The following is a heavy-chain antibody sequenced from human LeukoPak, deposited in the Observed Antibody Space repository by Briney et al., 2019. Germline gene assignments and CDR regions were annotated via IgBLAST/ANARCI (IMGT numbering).Heavy chain of an antibody. CDR3: AKGSIRGNGDY. J-gene: IGHJ4*02. D-gene: IGHD3-10*01. Sequence: GGSLRLSCAASGFTFSSYAMSWVRQAPGKGLEWVSAISGSGGSTYYAVSVKGRFTISRDNSKNTLYLQMNSLGAEDTAVYYCAKGSIRGNGDYWGQGTLVTVSS. V-gene: IGHV3-23*01. CDR2: ISGSGGST. CDR1: GFTFSSYA.